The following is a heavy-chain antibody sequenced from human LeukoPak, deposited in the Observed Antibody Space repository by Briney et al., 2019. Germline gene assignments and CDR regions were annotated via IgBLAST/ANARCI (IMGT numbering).Heavy chain of an antibody. J-gene: IGHJ6*02. CDR2: IYPGDSDT. CDR3: ARDKGRGYYCSSTSCLTGMDV. CDR1: GYTFTRSW. D-gene: IGHD2-2*01. V-gene: IGHV5-51*01. Sequence: GESLKISCQASGYTFTRSWIGWVRQVPGKGLEWMGIIYPGDSDTRYSPSFQGQVTISADKSISTAYLQWNSLKASDTAVYYCARDKGRGYYCSSTSCLTGMDVWGQGTTVTVSS.